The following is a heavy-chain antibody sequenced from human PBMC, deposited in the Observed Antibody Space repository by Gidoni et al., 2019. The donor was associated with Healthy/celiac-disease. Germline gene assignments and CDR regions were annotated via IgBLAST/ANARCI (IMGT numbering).Heavy chain of an antibody. V-gene: IGHV1-8*01. CDR1: GYTFTSYD. Sequence: QVQLVQSGAEVKTPGSSVKVSCKASGYTFTSYDINWVRQATGQGLGWMGWMNPHSGNPGYAQKVQGRVTMTRNTSISTAYMELSSLRSEDTAVYYCARAHSGSYYRTGQIDYWGQGTLVTVSS. J-gene: IGHJ4*02. D-gene: IGHD1-26*01. CDR2: MNPHSGNP. CDR3: ARAHSGSYYRTGQIDY.